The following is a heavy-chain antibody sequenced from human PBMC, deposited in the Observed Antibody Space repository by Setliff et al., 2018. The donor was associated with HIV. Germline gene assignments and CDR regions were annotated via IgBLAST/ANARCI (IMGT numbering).Heavy chain of an antibody. D-gene: IGHD6-19*01. Sequence: GESLKISCKTSGYNFATYYITWVRQMPGKGLEWIGRINPGDSDTGYSPSFQGQVTISADKSISTAYLQWSSLKASDTAMYYCARHPWGYSSSYAHYFDYWGQGTLVTVSS. CDR3: ARHPWGYSSSYAHYFDY. CDR1: GYNFATYY. CDR2: INPGDSDT. V-gene: IGHV5-51*01. J-gene: IGHJ4*02.